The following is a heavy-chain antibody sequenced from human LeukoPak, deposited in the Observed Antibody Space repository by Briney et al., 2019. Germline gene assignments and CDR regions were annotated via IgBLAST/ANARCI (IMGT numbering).Heavy chain of an antibody. CDR3: VRGPTLRHYQY. CDR2: IYYSGST. CDR1: GFTFSSYSMN. V-gene: IGHV4-39*01. Sequence: GSLRLSCVASGFTFSSYSMNWVRRPPGKGLEWIGSIYYSGSTYYNPSLKSRVTVSVDTSKNQFSLNLSSVTAADTAVYYCVRGPTLRHYQYWGQGTLVTVSS. J-gene: IGHJ4*02. D-gene: IGHD3-16*01.